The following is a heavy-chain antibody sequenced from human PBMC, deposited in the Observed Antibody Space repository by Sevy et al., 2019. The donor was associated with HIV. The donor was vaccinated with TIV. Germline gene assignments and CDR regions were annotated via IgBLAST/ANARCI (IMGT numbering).Heavy chain of an antibody. Sequence: GGSLRLSCAASGFTFSTYSMNWVRQAPGKGLEWVSSISTSYNYIYYADSVKGRFTISRDNAKNSLYLQMNSLRAEDTAVYYCVRVTGTEALDAFDILGQGTMVTVSS. CDR2: ISTSYNYI. J-gene: IGHJ3*02. V-gene: IGHV3-21*06. CDR3: VRVTGTEALDAFDI. D-gene: IGHD1-1*01. CDR1: GFTFSTYS.